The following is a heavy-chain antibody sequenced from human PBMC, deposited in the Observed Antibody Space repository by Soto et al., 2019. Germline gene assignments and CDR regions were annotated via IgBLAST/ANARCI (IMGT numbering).Heavy chain of an antibody. Sequence: GGSLRLSCAASGFTFSSYAMSWVRQAPGKGLEWVSAISGSGGSTYYADSVKGRFTISRDNSKNTLYLQMNSLRAEDRAVYYCAKGYCSGGSCYRDYYYYYGMDVWGQGTTVTVSS. CDR1: GFTFSSYA. J-gene: IGHJ6*02. CDR2: ISGSGGST. CDR3: AKGYCSGGSCYRDYYYYYGMDV. D-gene: IGHD2-15*01. V-gene: IGHV3-23*01.